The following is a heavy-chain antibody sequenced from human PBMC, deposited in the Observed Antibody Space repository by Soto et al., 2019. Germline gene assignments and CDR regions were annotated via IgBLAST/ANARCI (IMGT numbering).Heavy chain of an antibody. Sequence: QQQLQESGPGLVKPSETLSLTCTVSGDSIGSSNYYWGWIRQSPGKGLEWIASIFFSGITYYNPSLQSRVTVSVDTSNNQFSLKLNSVTAADTAMYYCTRRRYCATTSCQKYFDYWGQGPRSPS. CDR1: GDSIGSSNYY. D-gene: IGHD2-2*01. CDR2: IFFSGIT. CDR3: TRRRYCATTSCQKYFDY. J-gene: IGHJ4*02. V-gene: IGHV4-39*01.